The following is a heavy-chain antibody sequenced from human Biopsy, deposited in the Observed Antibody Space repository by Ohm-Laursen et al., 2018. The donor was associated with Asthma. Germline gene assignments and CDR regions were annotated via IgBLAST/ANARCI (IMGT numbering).Heavy chain of an antibody. V-gene: IGHV1-3*04. D-gene: IGHD3-9*01. CDR1: GYNFISFA. CDR2: VNTGNGDT. CDR3: ARTYYDFLTGQVKDVFGV. Sequence: ASVKVSCKASGYNFISFAIHWVRQAPGQRLEWMGWVNTGNGDTKYSQKFQGRVTITRDTSASTAYMEPRRLRSVDTATYYCARTYYDFLTGQVKDVFGVWGQGTMVTVSS. J-gene: IGHJ3*01.